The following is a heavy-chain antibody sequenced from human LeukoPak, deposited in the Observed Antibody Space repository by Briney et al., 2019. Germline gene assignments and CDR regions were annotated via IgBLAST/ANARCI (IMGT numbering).Heavy chain of an antibody. CDR3: AKSFSGYGLFDY. V-gene: IGHV4-4*07. J-gene: IGHJ4*02. D-gene: IGHD5-12*01. Sequence: SETLSLTCTVSGGSISSYYWSWIRQPAGKGLEWIGRIHTSGSTNYNPSLKSRVTISVDTSKNQFSLKLSSVTAADTAVYYCAKSFSGYGLFDYWGQGTLVTVSS. CDR1: GGSISSYY. CDR2: IHTSGST.